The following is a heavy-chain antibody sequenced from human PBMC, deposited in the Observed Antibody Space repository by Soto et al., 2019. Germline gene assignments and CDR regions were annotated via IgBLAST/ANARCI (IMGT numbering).Heavy chain of an antibody. D-gene: IGHD6-6*01. CDR2: IYSGGDT. J-gene: IGHJ5*02. CDR3: ARGFSSSVWFDR. CDR1: GFSVTTNY. Sequence: EVQLVQSGGGLVQPGGSLRLSCAASGFSVTTNYMSLVRQAPGKGLEWVSVIYSGGDTYYADSVKGRFTITIDNSEDTLYLQMNSLGAEDTAVYYCARGFSSSVWFDRWGQGTLVTVSS. V-gene: IGHV3-53*01.